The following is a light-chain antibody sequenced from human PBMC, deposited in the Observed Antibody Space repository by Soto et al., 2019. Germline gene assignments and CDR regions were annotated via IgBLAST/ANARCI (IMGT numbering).Light chain of an antibody. CDR1: QAINNY. J-gene: IGKJ2*01. CDR2: GAS. Sequence: DIQMTQSPSSLSASVGDRVTITCQASQAINNYLTWYQQKPGQPPKLLIYGASILETGVPSRFSGSGSGKHFTFTISSLQPEDIATYYCQQYDNVPTFGQGTKVDIK. V-gene: IGKV1-33*01. CDR3: QQYDNVPT.